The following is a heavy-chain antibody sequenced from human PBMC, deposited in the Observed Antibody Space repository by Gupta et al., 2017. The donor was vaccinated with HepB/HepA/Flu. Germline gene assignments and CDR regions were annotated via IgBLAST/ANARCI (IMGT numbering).Heavy chain of an antibody. CDR3: ARDTLPGVLYAFDI. Sequence: QVQLVQSGAEVKKPGASVKVCCKASGYNFTGYYMNWLRQAPGQGLEWMGWFNPNSGGTNYAQKFQGRVTMTRDTSISTAYMELSRLRSDDTAVYYCARDTLPGVLYAFDIWGQGTMVTVSS. CDR2: FNPNSGGT. V-gene: IGHV1-2*02. J-gene: IGHJ3*02. D-gene: IGHD3-10*01. CDR1: GYNFTGYY.